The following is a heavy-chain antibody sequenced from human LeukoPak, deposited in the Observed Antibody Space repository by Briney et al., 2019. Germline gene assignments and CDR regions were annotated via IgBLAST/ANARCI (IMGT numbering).Heavy chain of an antibody. CDR3: ARDGSGIYGMDV. J-gene: IGHJ6*02. D-gene: IGHD3-10*01. V-gene: IGHV4-59*01. CDR1: GGSISSYY. CDR2: IYYSGST. Sequence: SETLSLTCTVSGGSISSYYWSWIRQPPGKGLEWIGYIYYSGSTNYNPSLKSRVTISVDTSKNQFSLKLSSVTAADTAVYYCARDGSGIYGMDVWGQGTTVTVSS.